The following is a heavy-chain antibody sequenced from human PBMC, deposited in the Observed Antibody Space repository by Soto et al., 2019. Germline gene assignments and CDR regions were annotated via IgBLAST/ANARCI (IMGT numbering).Heavy chain of an antibody. CDR1: GFSFSDAW. CDR2: IKNKEDGETT. V-gene: IGHV3-15*07. CDR3: TTPGPS. J-gene: IGHJ5*02. Sequence: EVQLVESGGALVKPGGSLRLSCAASGFSFSDAWMNWVRQAPGKGLEWVGHIKNKEDGETTDFAAPVKGRFTISRDDSKHILYLQMNSLKIEDSGMYYCTTPGPSWGQGTLVTVSS.